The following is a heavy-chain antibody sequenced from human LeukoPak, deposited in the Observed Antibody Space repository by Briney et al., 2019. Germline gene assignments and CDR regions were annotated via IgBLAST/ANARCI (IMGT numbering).Heavy chain of an antibody. D-gene: IGHD3-10*01. V-gene: IGHV3-21*01. CDR3: ARDKDSGSYFIRDHYIQYMDV. CDR2: INGGSSYI. CDR1: GFNFSSYS. J-gene: IGHJ6*03. Sequence: GGSLRLSCAASGFNFSSYSMNWVRQAPGKGLDWITSINGGSSYIYYADSVKGRFTVSRDNAKKSLYLQMNSLRAEDTAVYYCARDKDSGSYFIRDHYIQYMDVWGKGTTVSISS.